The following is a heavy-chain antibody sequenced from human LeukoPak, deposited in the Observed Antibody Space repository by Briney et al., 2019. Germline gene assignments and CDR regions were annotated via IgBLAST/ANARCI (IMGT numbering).Heavy chain of an antibody. CDR1: GGTFSSYA. Sequence: GASVKVSCKASGGTFSSYAISWVRQAPGQGLEWMGGIIPIFGTANYAQKFQGRVTITADKSTSTAYMELSSLRSEDTAVYYCARDAPIAAAVTSQHCNWFDPWGQGTLVTVSS. CDR2: IIPIFGTA. CDR3: ARDAPIAAAVTSQHCNWFDP. D-gene: IGHD6-13*01. V-gene: IGHV1-69*06. J-gene: IGHJ5*02.